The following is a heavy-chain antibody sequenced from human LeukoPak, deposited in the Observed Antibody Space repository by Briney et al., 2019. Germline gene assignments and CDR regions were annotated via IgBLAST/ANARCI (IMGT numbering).Heavy chain of an antibody. D-gene: IGHD5-18*01. V-gene: IGHV4-30-2*01. CDR1: GGSISSGGYS. Sequence: SQTLSLTCAVSGGSISSGGYSWSWIRQPPGKGLEWIGYIYHSGSTYYNPSLKSRVTISVDRSKNQFSLKLSSVTAADTAVYYCARGATAMAGGYWGQGTLVTVSS. CDR2: IYHSGST. J-gene: IGHJ4*02. CDR3: ARGATAMAGGY.